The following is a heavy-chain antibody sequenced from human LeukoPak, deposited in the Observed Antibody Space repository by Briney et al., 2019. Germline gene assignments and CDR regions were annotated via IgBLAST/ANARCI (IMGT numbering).Heavy chain of an antibody. Sequence: GASVKVSCKASGYSFTSHYMHWVRQAPGQGLEWMGWINTNTGNPTYAQGFTGRFVFSLDTSVSTAYLQISSLKAEDTAVYYCARGLEAAASYYMDVWGKGTTVTVSS. CDR1: GYSFTSHY. D-gene: IGHD6-13*01. CDR3: ARGLEAAASYYMDV. J-gene: IGHJ6*03. CDR2: INTNTGNP. V-gene: IGHV7-4-1*02.